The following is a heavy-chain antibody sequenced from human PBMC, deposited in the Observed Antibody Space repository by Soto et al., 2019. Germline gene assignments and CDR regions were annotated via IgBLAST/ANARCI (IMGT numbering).Heavy chain of an antibody. J-gene: IGHJ6*02. Sequence: GGSLRLSCASSGFTFSSYAMSGVRQAPGKGLEWVSAISGSGGSTYYADSVKGRFTISRDNSKNTLYLQMKSLRAEDTAVYYCATGGYSSSWSLGYYYGMDVWGHGTTVTVSS. CDR2: ISGSGGST. V-gene: IGHV3-23*01. CDR3: ATGGYSSSWSLGYYYGMDV. D-gene: IGHD6-13*01. CDR1: GFTFSSYA.